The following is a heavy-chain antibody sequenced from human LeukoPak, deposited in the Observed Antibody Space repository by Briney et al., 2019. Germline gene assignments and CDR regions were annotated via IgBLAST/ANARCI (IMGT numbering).Heavy chain of an antibody. D-gene: IGHD5-18*01. CDR1: GGSISSYY. Sequence: PSETLSLTCTVSGGSISSYYWSWIRQPPGKGLEWIGYIYYSGSTNYNPSLKSRVTISVDTSKNQFSLKLSSVTAADTAVYYCARERGYSYSPSYFDYWGQGTLVTVSS. CDR2: IYYSGST. CDR3: ARERGYSYSPSYFDY. V-gene: IGHV4-59*01. J-gene: IGHJ4*02.